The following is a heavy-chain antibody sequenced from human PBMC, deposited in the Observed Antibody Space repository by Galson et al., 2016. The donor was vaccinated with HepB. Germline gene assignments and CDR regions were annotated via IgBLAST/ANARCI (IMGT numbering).Heavy chain of an antibody. Sequence: TLSLTCTVSGGSINSGSISTGGYYWTWIRQHPGKGLEWIGYIYHSGKAYYSASLKSRALISVATSKKQFSLRLTSVAAADTAVYYCARGVGLEWGLLWGEGTLVTVAS. J-gene: IGHJ4*02. CDR2: IYHSGKA. CDR3: ARGVGLEWGLL. CDR1: GGSINSGSISTGGYY. V-gene: IGHV4-31*03. D-gene: IGHD3-3*01.